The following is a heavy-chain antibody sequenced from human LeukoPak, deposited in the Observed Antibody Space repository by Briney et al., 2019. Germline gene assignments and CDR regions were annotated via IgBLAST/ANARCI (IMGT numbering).Heavy chain of an antibody. CDR2: IWYDGSNK. D-gene: IGHD4-17*01. J-gene: IGHJ4*02. V-gene: IGHV3-33*01. CDR1: GFTFSSYG. CDR3: VATVTAGELDY. Sequence: GRSLRLSCAASGFTFSSYGMNWVRQAPGKGLEWVAVIWYDGSNKYYADSVKGRFTISRDNSKNTLYLQMNSLRAEDTAVYYCVATVTAGELDYWGQGTLVTVSS.